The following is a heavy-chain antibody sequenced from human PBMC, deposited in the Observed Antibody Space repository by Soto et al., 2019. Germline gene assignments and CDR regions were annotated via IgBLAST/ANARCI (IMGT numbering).Heavy chain of an antibody. CDR2: INVGNGNT. CDR3: AGDWECGEM. Sequence: ASVKVSCKASGYTFSSYGIHWVRQAPGQRLEWVGWINVGNGNTKYSEKFQGRVTITRDTSASTAYMDLSSLRSEDTAVYYCAGDWECGEMWGQGTLVTVSS. CDR1: GYTFSSYG. D-gene: IGHD3-10*01. J-gene: IGHJ4*02. V-gene: IGHV1-3*01.